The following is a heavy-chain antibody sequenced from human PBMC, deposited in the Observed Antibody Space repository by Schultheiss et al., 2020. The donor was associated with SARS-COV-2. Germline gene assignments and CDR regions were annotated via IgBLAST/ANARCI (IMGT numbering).Heavy chain of an antibody. J-gene: IGHJ4*02. CDR1: GYSFTSYW. V-gene: IGHV5-10-1*01. D-gene: IGHD3-22*01. Sequence: GGSLRLSCKGSGYSFTSYWISWVRQMPGKGLEWMGRIDPSDSYTNYSPSFQGHVTISADKSISTAYLQWSSLKASDTAMYYCARHPGPRRIVVAALDYWGQGTLVTVSS. CDR2: IDPSDSYT. CDR3: ARHPGPRRIVVAALDY.